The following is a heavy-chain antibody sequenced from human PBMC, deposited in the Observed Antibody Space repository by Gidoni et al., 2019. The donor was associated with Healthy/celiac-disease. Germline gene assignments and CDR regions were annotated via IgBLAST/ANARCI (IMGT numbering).Heavy chain of an antibody. D-gene: IGHD4-17*01. J-gene: IGHJ6*02. V-gene: IGHV4-30-4*01. CDR3: ARDMSLNGDYWGGRNYYVMDV. Sequence: SDGSISSGDYYWSWIRQPPGKGLEWIGYIYYSGSTYYNPSLKSRVTISVDTSKNQFSLKLSSVTAADTAVYYCARDMSLNGDYWGGRNYYVMDVWGQGTTVTVSS. CDR2: IYYSGST. CDR1: DGSISSGDYY.